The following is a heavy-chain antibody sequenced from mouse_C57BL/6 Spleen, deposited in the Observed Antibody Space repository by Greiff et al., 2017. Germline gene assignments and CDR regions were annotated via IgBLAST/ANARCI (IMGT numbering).Heavy chain of an antibody. J-gene: IGHJ1*03. V-gene: IGHV1-42*01. CDR3: ARGYPEV. Sequence: VQLQQSGPELVKPGASVKISCKASGYSFTGYYMNWVKQSPEKSLEWIGEINPSTGGTTYNQKFKAKATLTVDKSSSTAYMQLKSLTSEDSAVYYCARGYPEVWGTGTTVTVSS. CDR1: GYSFTGYY. CDR2: INPSTGGT.